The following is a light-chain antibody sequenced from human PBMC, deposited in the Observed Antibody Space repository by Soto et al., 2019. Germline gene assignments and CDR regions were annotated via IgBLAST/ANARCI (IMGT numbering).Light chain of an antibody. J-gene: IGLJ2*01. V-gene: IGLV2-14*01. CDR1: SSDVGGYNY. CDR2: EVS. CDR3: SSYTTSTSFIL. Sequence: QSVLTQPASVSGSPGQSITISCTGTSSDVGGYNYVSWYQQHPGKAPKAMIYEVSSRPSGVSNRFSGSKSGNTASLTISGLQAEDEAYYYCSSYTTSTSFILFGGGTKLTVL.